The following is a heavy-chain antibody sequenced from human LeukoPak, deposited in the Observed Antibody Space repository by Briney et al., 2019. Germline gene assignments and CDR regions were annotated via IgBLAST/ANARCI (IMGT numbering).Heavy chain of an antibody. Sequence: GGSLRRSCAASGFTFSSHWMHWVRQGPGKGPVWVSRINSDGSDTIYVDSVKGRFTISRDNAKNTLYPQMNSLRVEDTAVYYCVRGVGVSRFNYFDPWGQGTLVVVSS. CDR2: INSDGSDT. V-gene: IGHV3-74*01. D-gene: IGHD5-24*01. CDR1: GFTFSSHW. CDR3: VRGVGVSRFNYFDP. J-gene: IGHJ5*02.